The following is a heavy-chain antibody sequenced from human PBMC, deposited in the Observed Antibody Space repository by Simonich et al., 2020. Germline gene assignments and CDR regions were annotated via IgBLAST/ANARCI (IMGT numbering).Heavy chain of an antibody. Sequence: QVQLVQSGAEVKKPGASVKVSCKASGYTFTGTYMHWVRQAPGKGLEWRGWIHPNSSCTNYAQKFQGRVTRTRDTSISTAYMELSRLRSDDTAVYYCARDSYSSWYFDLWGRGTLVTVSS. CDR3: ARDSYSSWYFDL. V-gene: IGHV1-2*02. D-gene: IGHD6-13*01. CDR2: IHPNSSCT. J-gene: IGHJ2*01. CDR1: GYTFTGTY.